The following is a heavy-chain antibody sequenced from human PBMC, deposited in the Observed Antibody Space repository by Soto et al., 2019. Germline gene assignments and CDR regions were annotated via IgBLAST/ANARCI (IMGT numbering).Heavy chain of an antibody. CDR3: ARGRCSSSNCQLDY. CDR2: IYYSGST. V-gene: IGHV4-61*01. D-gene: IGHD4-4*01. Sequence: SETLSLTCTVSGGSVSSGSYYWSWIRQPPGKGLEWIGYIYYSGSTNYNPSLKSRVTISVDTSKNQFSLKLSSVTAADTAVYYCARGRCSSSNCQLDYWGQGALVTVSS. J-gene: IGHJ4*02. CDR1: GGSVSSGSYY.